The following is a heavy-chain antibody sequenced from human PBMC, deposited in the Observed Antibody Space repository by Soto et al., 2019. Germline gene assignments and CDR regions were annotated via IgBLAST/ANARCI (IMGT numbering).Heavy chain of an antibody. J-gene: IGHJ3*02. D-gene: IGHD1-26*01. CDR2: ISGSGSST. Sequence: GGSLRLSCAASGFTFSKYPMSWVRQAPGRGLEWVSAISGSGSSTYYADSVKGRFTISRDNSKNTLYLQMNTLRAEDTAVYYSGKGVGGFDTWGQGTMVTVSS. CDR3: GKGVGGFDT. CDR1: GFTFSKYP. V-gene: IGHV3-23*01.